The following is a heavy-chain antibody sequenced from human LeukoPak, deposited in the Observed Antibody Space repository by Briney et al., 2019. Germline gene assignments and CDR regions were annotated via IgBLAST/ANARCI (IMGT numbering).Heavy chain of an antibody. D-gene: IGHD6-6*01. CDR1: GGSISSSSYY. V-gene: IGHV4-39*01. Sequence: PSETLSLTCTVSGGSISSSSYYWGWVRQPPGKGLEWIGSIYYSGSTYYNPSLKSRVPISVDTSKNQFSLKLSSVTAADTAVYYCARLAVAARCFDYWGQGTLVTVSS. J-gene: IGHJ4*02. CDR2: IYYSGST. CDR3: ARLAVAARCFDY.